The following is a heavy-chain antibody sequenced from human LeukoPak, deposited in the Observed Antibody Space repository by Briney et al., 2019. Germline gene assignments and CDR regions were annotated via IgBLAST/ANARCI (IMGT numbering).Heavy chain of an antibody. Sequence: GGSRRLSCTASGFTFSRYSLNWIRQAPGKGLEWVSYISISGSKVSYADSVRGRFTVSRDDAKNTLYLQMNSLRAEDTAVYYCARHQIVVVPAAGMDVWGQGTTVTVSS. CDR3: ARHQIVVVPAAGMDV. V-gene: IGHV3-48*01. CDR1: GFTFSRYS. CDR2: ISISGSKV. D-gene: IGHD2-2*01. J-gene: IGHJ6*02.